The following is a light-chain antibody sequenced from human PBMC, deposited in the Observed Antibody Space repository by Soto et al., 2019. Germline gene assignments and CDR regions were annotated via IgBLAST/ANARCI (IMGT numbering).Light chain of an antibody. CDR2: DDN. V-gene: IGLV1-51*01. CDR1: SSNIGGNS. J-gene: IGLJ1*01. CDR3: GSWDSSMSAYV. Sequence: QSVLTQPPSVSAAPGQKVTISCSGSSSNIGGNSVSWYQQLPGTAPKLLIYDDNKRPSGSPDRFSCSKTGTSATLGITGFQTGDEADYYCGSWDSSMSAYVFGTGTKGTVL.